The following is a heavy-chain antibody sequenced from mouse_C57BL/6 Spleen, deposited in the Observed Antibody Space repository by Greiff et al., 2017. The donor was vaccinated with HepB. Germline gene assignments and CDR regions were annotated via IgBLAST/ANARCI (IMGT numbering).Heavy chain of an antibody. CDR1: GFTFSSYA. V-gene: IGHV5-4*01. CDR2: ISDGGSYT. Sequence: EVMLVESGGGLVKPGGSLKLSCAASGFTFSSYAMSWVRQTPEKRLEWVATISDGGSYTYYPDNVKVRFTISRDNAKNNLYLQMSHLKSEDTAMYYCARDQAGNYFDYWGQGTTLTVSS. D-gene: IGHD3-2*02. J-gene: IGHJ2*01. CDR3: ARDQAGNYFDY.